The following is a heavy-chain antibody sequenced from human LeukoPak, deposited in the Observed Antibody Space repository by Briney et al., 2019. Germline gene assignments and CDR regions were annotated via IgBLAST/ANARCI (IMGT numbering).Heavy chain of an antibody. D-gene: IGHD3-22*01. V-gene: IGHV3-73*01. CDR1: GFTFSGSA. CDR3: TRHRDIALDSSGYYRSGDY. Sequence: QPGGSLRLSCAASGFTFSGSAMHWVRQASGKGLEWVGRIRSKSNNYATAYAASVKGRFTISRDDSKNTAYLQMNSLKTEDTAVYYCTRHRDIALDSSGYYRSGDYWGQGTLVTVSS. J-gene: IGHJ4*02. CDR2: IRSKSNNYAT.